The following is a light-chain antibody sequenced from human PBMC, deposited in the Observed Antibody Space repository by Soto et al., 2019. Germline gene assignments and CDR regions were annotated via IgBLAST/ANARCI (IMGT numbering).Light chain of an antibody. CDR3: QQYGGSPRIN. Sequence: ETVSPQSPAPLSFSPGERATTPRRHSQSVSSYLAWYQPKPGQAPRLLIYDASNRATGIPARFSGSGSGTAFSLIINSLEPEDVAIYYCQQYGGSPRINCGKGTRLEI. J-gene: IGKJ5*01. CDR2: DAS. V-gene: IGKV3-11*01. CDR1: QSVSSY.